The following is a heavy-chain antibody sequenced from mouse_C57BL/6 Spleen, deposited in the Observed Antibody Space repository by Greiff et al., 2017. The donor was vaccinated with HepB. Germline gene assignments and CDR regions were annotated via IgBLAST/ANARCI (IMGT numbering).Heavy chain of an antibody. J-gene: IGHJ3*01. D-gene: IGHD4-1*01. Sequence: DVKLVESGGDLVKPGGSLKLSCAASGFTFSSYGMSWVRQTPDKRLEWVATISSGGSYTYYPDSVKGRFTISRDNAKNTLYLQMSSLKSEDTAMYYCATGPWFAYWGQGTLVTVSA. CDR2: ISSGGSYT. CDR3: ATGPWFAY. CDR1: GFTFSSYG. V-gene: IGHV5-6*02.